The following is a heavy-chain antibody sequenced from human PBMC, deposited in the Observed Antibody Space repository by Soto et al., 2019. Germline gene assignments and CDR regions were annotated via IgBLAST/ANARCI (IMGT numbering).Heavy chain of an antibody. J-gene: IGHJ6*02. CDR1: GDSISSSAYY. D-gene: IGHD1-1*01. Sequence: NPSETLSLTCTVSGDSISSSAYYWGWVRQPPGKGLEWIGNIYYTGSTYYNPSLKTPVTISVDTSRNELSLKLKSVTAADTAVYYCASITSYYYGMDVWGQGTTVTVSS. CDR2: IYYTGST. CDR3: ASITSYYYGMDV. V-gene: IGHV4-39*01.